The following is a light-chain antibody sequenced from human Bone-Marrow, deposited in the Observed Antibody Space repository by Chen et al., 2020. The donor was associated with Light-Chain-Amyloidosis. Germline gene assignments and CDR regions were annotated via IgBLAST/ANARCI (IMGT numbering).Light chain of an antibody. CDR2: DDS. Sequence: SYVLTQPSSVSVAPGQTATIACGGNNIGSTSVHWHQQTPGQAPLLVVYDDSDRPSGIPERLSGYNSGNTATLTISRVEAGDEADYYCQVWDRSSDRPVFGGGTKLTVL. J-gene: IGLJ3*02. CDR3: QVWDRSSDRPV. CDR1: NIGSTS. V-gene: IGLV3-21*02.